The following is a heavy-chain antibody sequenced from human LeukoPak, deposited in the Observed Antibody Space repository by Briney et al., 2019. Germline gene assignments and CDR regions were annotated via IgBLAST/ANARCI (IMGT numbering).Heavy chain of an antibody. J-gene: IGHJ4*02. Sequence: SVTVSCKASGGTFSSYAITWVRQAPGQGLEWMGRIIPILGIANYAQKFQGRVTITADKSTSTAYMELSSLRSEDTAVYYCARDSGSYINFDYWGQGTLVTVSS. V-gene: IGHV1-69*04. CDR2: IIPILGIA. D-gene: IGHD1-26*01. CDR3: ARDSGSYINFDY. CDR1: GGTFSSYA.